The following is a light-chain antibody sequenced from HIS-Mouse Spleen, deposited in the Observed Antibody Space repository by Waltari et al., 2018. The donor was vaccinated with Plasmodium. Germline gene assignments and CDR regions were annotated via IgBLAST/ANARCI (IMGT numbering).Light chain of an antibody. Sequence: AIRMTQSPSSFSASTGDRVTITCRASQGISSYLAWYQQKPGKAPKLLIYAASTLQSGVHARFSGSGSGKDFTLTISCLQSEDFATYYCQQYYSYPYTFGQGTKLEIK. CDR3: QQYYSYPYT. J-gene: IGKJ2*01. V-gene: IGKV1-8*01. CDR2: AAS. CDR1: QGISSY.